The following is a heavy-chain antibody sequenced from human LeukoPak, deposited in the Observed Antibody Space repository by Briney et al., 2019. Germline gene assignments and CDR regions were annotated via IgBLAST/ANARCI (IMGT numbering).Heavy chain of an antibody. CDR1: AFTFSTYA. D-gene: IGHD1-26*01. J-gene: IGHJ6*02. Sequence: GGSLRLSCAASAFTFSTYAMTWVRQAPGKGLEWVSGIHVRGGTTYYADSVKGRFTISRDNSKNTLYLQMNSLRAVDTAAYYCSRDLGATAGVPYGMDVWGQGTTVTVSS. CDR3: SRDLGATAGVPYGMDV. CDR2: IHVRGGTT. V-gene: IGHV3-23*01.